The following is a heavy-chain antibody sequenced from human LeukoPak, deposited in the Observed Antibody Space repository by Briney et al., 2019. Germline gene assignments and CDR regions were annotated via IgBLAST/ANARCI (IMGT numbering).Heavy chain of an antibody. Sequence: GRSLRLSCAASGFTFSGYGMHWVRQAPGKGLEWVAVIWYDGSNKYYADSVKGRFTISRDNSKNTLYLQMNSLRAEDTAVYYCARNDGYSSSWYYYYYYGMDVWGQGTTVTVSS. V-gene: IGHV3-33*01. CDR3: ARNDGYSSSWYYYYYYGMDV. J-gene: IGHJ6*02. CDR1: GFTFSGYG. CDR2: IWYDGSNK. D-gene: IGHD6-13*01.